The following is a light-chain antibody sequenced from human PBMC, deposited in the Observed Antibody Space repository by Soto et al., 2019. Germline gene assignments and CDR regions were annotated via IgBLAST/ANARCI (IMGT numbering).Light chain of an antibody. J-gene: IGLJ1*01. CDR1: SSDVGGYNY. Sequence: SLLTQPASGTGSPGQSITISCTGTSSDVGGYNYVSWYQQHPGKAPKLMIYDVSNRPSGVSNRFSGSKSGNTASLTISGLQAEDEADYYCSSYTSSSSYFFGPGTKVTVL. V-gene: IGLV2-14*01. CDR2: DVS. CDR3: SSYTSSSSYF.